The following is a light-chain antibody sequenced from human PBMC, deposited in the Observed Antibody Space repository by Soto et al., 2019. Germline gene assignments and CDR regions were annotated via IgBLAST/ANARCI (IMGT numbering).Light chain of an antibody. J-gene: IGKJ1*01. CDR1: QSVSSA. Sequence: IVMTQSPATLSVSPGERATLSFWSSQSVSSAVAWYQQKRGQAPRLLIYGASTRATGIPARFSGSGSGTQFTLTISSLQSEDFALYYCQQYKDWPTTFGQGTRVEIK. V-gene: IGKV3-15*01. CDR3: QQYKDWPTT. CDR2: GAS.